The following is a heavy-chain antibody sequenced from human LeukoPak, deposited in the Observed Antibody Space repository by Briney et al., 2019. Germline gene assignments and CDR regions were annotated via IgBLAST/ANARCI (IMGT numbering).Heavy chain of an antibody. CDR3: ARVKWKMDDSSGYIRAAFDY. Sequence: GASVSVSCKASGYTFSSYGISWVRQAPGQGLEWMGWISADNANTKYSEKFQGIVSMTTDTSTNTAYMDLRSLRSDDTAVYYCARVKWKMDDSSGYIRAAFDYRGQGTLVTVSS. V-gene: IGHV1-18*01. CDR2: ISADNANT. D-gene: IGHD3-22*01. J-gene: IGHJ4*02. CDR1: GYTFSSYG.